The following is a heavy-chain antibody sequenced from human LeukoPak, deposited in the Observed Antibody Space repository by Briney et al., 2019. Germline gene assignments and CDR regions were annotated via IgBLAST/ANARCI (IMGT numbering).Heavy chain of an antibody. CDR3: AKVCKAIGGNGWGSSAFDI. J-gene: IGHJ3*02. CDR1: GFTFSSYG. D-gene: IGHD4-23*01. V-gene: IGHV3-23*01. CDR2: IGGSGGST. Sequence: PGGTLRLSCAASGFTFSSYGMNWVRQAPGKGLEWVSSIGGSGGSTYYADSVEGRFAISRDNSKNTLFLEMHSLRAEDTAVYYCAKVCKAIGGNGWGSSAFDIWGQGTMATVSS.